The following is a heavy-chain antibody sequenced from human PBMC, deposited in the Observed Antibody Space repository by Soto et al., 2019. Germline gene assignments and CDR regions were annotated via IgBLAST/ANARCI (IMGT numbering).Heavy chain of an antibody. CDR3: AGFSSGTYLFGL. Sequence: PSETLSLTCTVSDGSISSYYWSRIRQPPGKGLEWIGYIYGTGTTNYAPSLKSRVTMSLHTSKNQFSLTLNSVTAADTAMYYCAGFSSGTYLFGLWGPGTLVTVSS. V-gene: IGHV4-59*01. CDR2: IYGTGTT. J-gene: IGHJ4*02. CDR1: DGSISSYY. D-gene: IGHD1-26*01.